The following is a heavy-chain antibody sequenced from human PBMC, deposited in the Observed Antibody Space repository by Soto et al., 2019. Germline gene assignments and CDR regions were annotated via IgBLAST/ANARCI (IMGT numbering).Heavy chain of an antibody. Sequence: QVHLVESGGGVVQPGRSLRLSCAASGFSFRSYGMYWVRQAPGKGLEWLAIIRYDGSNEYYADSVKGRFTSSRDNSKNTLYLQMNNLRAEDTAVYYCAIDRTYYVSGSIGMDVWGHGTTVTVSS. CDR3: AIDRTYYVSGSIGMDV. D-gene: IGHD3-10*01. CDR2: IRYDGSNE. J-gene: IGHJ6*02. V-gene: IGHV3-33*01. CDR1: GFSFRSYG.